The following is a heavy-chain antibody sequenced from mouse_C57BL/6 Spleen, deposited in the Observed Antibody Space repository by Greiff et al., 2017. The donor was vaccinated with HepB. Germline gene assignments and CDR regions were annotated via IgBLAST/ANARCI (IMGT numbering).Heavy chain of an antibody. V-gene: IGHV1-18*01. J-gene: IGHJ3*01. D-gene: IGHD3-2*02. CDR3: ARGEDSSGYGAY. CDR1: GYTFTDYN. Sequence: EVQLQQSGPELVKPGASVKIPCKASGYTFTDYNMDWVKQSHGKSLEWIGDINPNNGGTIYNQKFKGKATLTVDKSSSTAYMELRSLTSEDTAVYYCARGEDSSGYGAYWGQGTLVTVSA. CDR2: INPNNGGT.